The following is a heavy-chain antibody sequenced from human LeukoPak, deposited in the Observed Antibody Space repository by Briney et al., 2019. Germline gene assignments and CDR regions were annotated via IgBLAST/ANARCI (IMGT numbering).Heavy chain of an antibody. Sequence: GGSLRLSCAASGFTFNSYAMSWGRQAPGKGLEWVSAISGSGGSTYYADSVKGRFTISRDNSKNTLYLRMDSLRAEDTAVYYCAKGAWDCSSTSCYFNWFDPWGQGTLVTVSS. V-gene: IGHV3-23*01. D-gene: IGHD2-2*01. CDR1: GFTFNSYA. CDR2: ISGSGGST. J-gene: IGHJ5*02. CDR3: AKGAWDCSSTSCYFNWFDP.